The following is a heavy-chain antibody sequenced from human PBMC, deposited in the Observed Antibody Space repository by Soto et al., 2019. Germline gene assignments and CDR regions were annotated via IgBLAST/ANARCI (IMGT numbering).Heavy chain of an antibody. D-gene: IGHD6-13*01. J-gene: IGHJ6*03. CDR2: INHSGST. CDR3: ARGSKLQLVLYYDYYYYMDV. Sequence: SETLSLTCAVYGGSFSGYYWSWIRQPPGKGLEWIGEINHSGSTNYNPSLKSRVTISVDTSKNQFSLKLSSVTAADTAVYYCARGSKLQLVLYYDYYYYMDVWGKGTTVTVSS. V-gene: IGHV4-34*01. CDR1: GGSFSGYY.